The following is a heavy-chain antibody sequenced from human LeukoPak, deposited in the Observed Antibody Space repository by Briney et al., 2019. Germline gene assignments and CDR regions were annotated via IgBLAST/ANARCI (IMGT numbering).Heavy chain of an antibody. D-gene: IGHD2-15*01. CDR1: GGSISSGDYY. CDR3: ARDGRSSYCSGGSCPHWFDP. CDR2: IYYSGST. Sequence: SQTLSLTCTVSGGSISSGDYYWSWLRQPPGTGLEWIGYIYYSGSTYYNPSLKSRVTISVDTSKNQFSLKLSSVTAADTAVYYCARDGRSSYCSGGSCPHWFDPWGQGTLVTVSS. V-gene: IGHV4-30-4*01. J-gene: IGHJ5*02.